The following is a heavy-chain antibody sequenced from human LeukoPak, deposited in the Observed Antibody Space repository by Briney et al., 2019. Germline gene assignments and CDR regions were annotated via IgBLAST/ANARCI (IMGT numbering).Heavy chain of an antibody. CDR1: GGSISSYY. CDR3: ARQYYYDSSGYYLPFDY. CDR2: IYYSGST. D-gene: IGHD3-22*01. V-gene: IGHV4-39*01. J-gene: IGHJ4*02. Sequence: SETLSLTCTVSGGSISSYYWGWIRQPPGKGLEWIGSIYYSGSTYYNPSLKSRVTISVDTSKNQFSLKLSSVTAADTAVYYCARQYYYDSSGYYLPFDYWGQGTLVTVSS.